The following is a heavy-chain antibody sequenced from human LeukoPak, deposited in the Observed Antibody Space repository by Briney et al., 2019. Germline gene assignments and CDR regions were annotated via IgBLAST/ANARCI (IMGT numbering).Heavy chain of an antibody. J-gene: IGHJ4*02. CDR1: GFSLTNHA. CDR2: VTVNGGT. CDR3: PKDYCRDGNCPFPFLDS. Sequence: GGSLRLSCAVSGFSLTNHAVTWVRQAPGKRLEWVSLVTVNGGTYYADSVKGRFILSRDNSKNTVYLQKSSLRAEHTATYYCPKDYCRDGNCPFPFLDSWGQGILVTVSS. V-gene: IGHV3-23*01. D-gene: IGHD2-15*01.